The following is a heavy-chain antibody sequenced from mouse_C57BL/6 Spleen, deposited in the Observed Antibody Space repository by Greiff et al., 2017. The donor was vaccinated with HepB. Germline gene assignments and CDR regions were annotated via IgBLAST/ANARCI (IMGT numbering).Heavy chain of an antibody. J-gene: IGHJ4*01. CDR2: IYPGSGST. CDR3: ARRGSSLLYYYAMDY. Sequence: QVQLQQPGAELVKPGASVKMSCKASGYTFTSYWITWVKQRPGQGLEWIGDIYPGSGSTNYNEKFKSKATLTVDTSSSTAYMQLSSLTSEASAVYYCARRGSSLLYYYAMDYWGQGTSVTVSS. V-gene: IGHV1-55*01. CDR1: GYTFTSYW. D-gene: IGHD1-1*01.